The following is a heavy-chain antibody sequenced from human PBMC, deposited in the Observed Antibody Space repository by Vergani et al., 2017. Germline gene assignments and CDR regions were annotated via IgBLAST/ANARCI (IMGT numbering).Heavy chain of an antibody. Sequence: EVQLVESGGGLVKPGGSLRLSCAASGFTFSSYSMNWVRQAPGKGLEWVSSISSSSSYIYYADSVKGRFTISRDNAKNALYLQMNSLRAEDTAVYYCARGDCSRXRYYYDWERVLGYNWFDPWGQGTLVTVSS. CDR2: ISSSSSYI. CDR1: GFTFSSYS. V-gene: IGHV3-21*01. D-gene: IGHD2-2*01. CDR3: ARGDCSRXRYYYDWERVLGYNWFDP. J-gene: IGHJ5*02.